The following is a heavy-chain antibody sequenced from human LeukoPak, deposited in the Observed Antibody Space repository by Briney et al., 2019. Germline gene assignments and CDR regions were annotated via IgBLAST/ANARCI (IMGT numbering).Heavy chain of an antibody. J-gene: IGHJ2*01. CDR2: IYSSGST. Sequence: PSQTLSLTCTVSGGSISSYYCSWIRHPDGKGLEWIGRIYSSGSTNYNPSLKGRVTRSVDTSTNQFSLNLSCGTAADRALYSCGRGQYHLFYWYFDLWGRPSLVTVSS. CDR3: GRGQYHLFYWYFDL. D-gene: IGHD2-2*01. V-gene: IGHV4-4*07. CDR1: GGSISSYY.